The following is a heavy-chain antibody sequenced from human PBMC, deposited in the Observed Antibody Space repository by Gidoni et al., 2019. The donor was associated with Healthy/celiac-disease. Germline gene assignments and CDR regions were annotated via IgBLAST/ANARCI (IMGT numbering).Heavy chain of an antibody. CDR1: GFTFSSYG. J-gene: IGHJ4*02. V-gene: IGHV3-30*18. CDR3: AKEGYSSSWNDY. Sequence: QVQLVESGGGVVQPGRSLRLSCAASGFTFSSYGMHWVRQAPGKGLELVAVISYDGSNKYYADSVKGRFTISRDNSKNTLYLQMNSLRAEDTAVYYCAKEGYSSSWNDYWGQGTLVTVSS. CDR2: ISYDGSNK. D-gene: IGHD6-13*01.